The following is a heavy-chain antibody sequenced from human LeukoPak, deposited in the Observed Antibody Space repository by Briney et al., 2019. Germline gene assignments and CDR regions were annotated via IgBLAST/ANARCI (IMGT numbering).Heavy chain of an antibody. D-gene: IGHD1-26*01. CDR3: ARDSGRREDY. J-gene: IGHJ4*02. CDR1: GFTFTNNF. CDR2: INQDGSGK. Sequence: QPGGSLRLSCAASGFTFTNNFMSWVRQVPGKGLAWVANINQDGSGKYYVDSVKGRFTISRDNAKNSLYLQMNSLRAEDTAVYYCARDSGRREDYWGQGTLVTVSS. V-gene: IGHV3-7*01.